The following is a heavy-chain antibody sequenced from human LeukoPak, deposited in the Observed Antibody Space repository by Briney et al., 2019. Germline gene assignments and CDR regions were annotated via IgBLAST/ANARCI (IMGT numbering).Heavy chain of an antibody. J-gene: IGHJ4*02. CDR3: ARVISYFDL. Sequence: GVSLRLSCAASGFTFSRHWMHWVRQGPGKGLEWVSRIKSDGSEAQYADSVKGRFTISRDNANNTMYLQMTSLRPEDTAIYYCARVISYFDLWGQGALVTASS. V-gene: IGHV3-74*01. D-gene: IGHD3-3*02. CDR2: IKSDGSEA. CDR1: GFTFSRHW.